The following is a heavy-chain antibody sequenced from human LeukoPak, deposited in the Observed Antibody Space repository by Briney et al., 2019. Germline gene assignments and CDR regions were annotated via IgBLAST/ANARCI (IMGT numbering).Heavy chain of an antibody. J-gene: IGHJ4*02. Sequence: GMSLRLSCTASGFTFSSHAMHWVRQAPGKGLEWVAVIWYDGSNKYYADSVKGRSTISRDNSKNTLYLQMNSLRAEDTAVYYCARDRIAAAGIPGYWGQGTLATVSS. CDR2: IWYDGSNK. D-gene: IGHD6-13*01. CDR3: ARDRIAAAGIPGY. V-gene: IGHV3-33*08. CDR1: GFTFSSHA.